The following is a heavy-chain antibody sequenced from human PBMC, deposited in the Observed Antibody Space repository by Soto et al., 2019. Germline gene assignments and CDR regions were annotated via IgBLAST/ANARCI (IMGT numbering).Heavy chain of an antibody. Sequence: SETLSLTCGVSGDSISSYYWSWIRQPAGKGLEWIGRIYISGDINYNPSLKSRVTMSVDTSTNQISLKLSSVTAADTAVYYCAREYTETVAGPTPYYVDYWGQGALVTVSS. D-gene: IGHD6-19*01. CDR1: GDSISSYY. CDR2: IYISGDI. J-gene: IGHJ4*02. CDR3: AREYTETVAGPTPYYVDY. V-gene: IGHV4-4*07.